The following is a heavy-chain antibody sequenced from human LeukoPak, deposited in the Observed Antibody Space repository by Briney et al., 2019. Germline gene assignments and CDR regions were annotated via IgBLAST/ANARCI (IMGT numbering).Heavy chain of an antibody. CDR2: IKQDGSAR. J-gene: IGHJ4*02. D-gene: IGHD2-21*01. Sequence: AGGSLRLSCAASGFTFNRYWMSWVRQAPGKELQWVANIKQDGSARYYVDSVKGRFTISRDNAKNSLNLQMNSLRAEDTAVYYCTTVTFCGGESSCVFDYWGQGTLVTVSS. CDR3: TTVTFCGGESSCVFDY. CDR1: GFTFNRYW. V-gene: IGHV3-7*01.